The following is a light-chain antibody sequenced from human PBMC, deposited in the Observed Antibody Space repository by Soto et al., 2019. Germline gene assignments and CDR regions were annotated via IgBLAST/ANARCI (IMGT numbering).Light chain of an antibody. CDR1: RSVSTN. CDR2: GAS. V-gene: IGKV3-15*01. CDR3: QEHDKTVPPVT. J-gene: IGKJ4*01. Sequence: DIILTQSPAIVSVSPGERATLSCRASRSVSTNLAWYQHKHGQAPRLLIYGASTRVTDIPPRFSGSGSGTEFTLTINYLKSEDFGVYYCQEHDKTVPPVTFGGGTKVEI.